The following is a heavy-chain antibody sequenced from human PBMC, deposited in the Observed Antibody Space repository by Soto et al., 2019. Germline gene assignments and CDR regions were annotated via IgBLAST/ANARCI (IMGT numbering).Heavy chain of an antibody. J-gene: IGHJ6*02. CDR3: ARGGLVVVPAAIPLKYYGMDV. D-gene: IGHD2-2*01. V-gene: IGHV1-46*01. CDR2: INPSGGST. CDR1: GYTFTSYY. Sequence: GVAVKVSCKASGYTFTSYYMHWVRQAPGQGLEWMGIINPSGGSTSYAQKFQGRVTMTRDTSTSTVYMELSSLGSEDTAVYYCARGGLVVVPAAIPLKYYGMDVWGQGTTVTVSS.